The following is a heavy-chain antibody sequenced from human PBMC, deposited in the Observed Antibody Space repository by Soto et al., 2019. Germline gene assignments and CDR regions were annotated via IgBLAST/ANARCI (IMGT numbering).Heavy chain of an antibody. Sequence: GGSLRLSCTAAGCTFSSYCMHWVRQAPGKGLEWVAVISYDGSNKYYADSVKGRFTISRDNSKNTLYLQMNSLRAEDTAVYYCARDPLWGTAMVLWYFDLWGRGTLVTVSS. CDR2: ISYDGSNK. D-gene: IGHD5-18*01. CDR1: GCTFSSYC. V-gene: IGHV3-30-3*01. CDR3: ARDPLWGTAMVLWYFDL. J-gene: IGHJ2*01.